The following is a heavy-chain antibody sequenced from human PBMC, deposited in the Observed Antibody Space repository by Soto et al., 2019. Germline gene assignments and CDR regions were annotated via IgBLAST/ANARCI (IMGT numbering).Heavy chain of an antibody. CDR1: GFTFSSYA. J-gene: IGHJ6*02. V-gene: IGHV3-30-3*01. CDR2: ISYDGSNK. Sequence: PGGSLRLSCAASGFTFSSYAMHWVRQAPGKGLEWVAVISYDGSNKYYADSVKGRFTIPRDNSKNTLYLQMNSLRAEDTAVYYCARGARTYDFWSGYYDVEYYYYYGMDVWGQGTTVTVSS. CDR3: ARGARTYDFWSGYYDVEYYYYYGMDV. D-gene: IGHD3-3*01.